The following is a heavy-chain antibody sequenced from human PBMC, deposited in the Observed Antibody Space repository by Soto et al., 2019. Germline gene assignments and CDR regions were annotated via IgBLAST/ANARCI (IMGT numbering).Heavy chain of an antibody. J-gene: IGHJ4*01. CDR2: ISSSSSYI. Sequence: GGSLRLSCAASGFTFSSYNMNWVRQAPGKGLEWVSSISSSSSYIYYADSVKGRFTISRDNAKNSLYLQMHSLRAEDTAVYYCARGTYYYDSSAYHAYWGQGTLVTVSS. D-gene: IGHD3-22*01. CDR3: ARGTYYYDSSAYHAY. V-gene: IGHV3-21*01. CDR1: GFTFSSYN.